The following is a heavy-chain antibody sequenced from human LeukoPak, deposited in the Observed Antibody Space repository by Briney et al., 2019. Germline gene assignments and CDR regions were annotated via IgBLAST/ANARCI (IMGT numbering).Heavy chain of an antibody. CDR1: GFIFSSYT. V-gene: IGHV3-48*03. Sequence: GGSLRLSCAASGFIFSSYTMNWVRQAPGKGLEWVSYISSSGSTIYYADSVKGRFTISRDNAKNSLYLQMNSLRAEDTAVYYCAREGDYAFPFDYWGQGTLVTVSS. CDR2: ISSSGSTI. D-gene: IGHD4-17*01. CDR3: AREGDYAFPFDY. J-gene: IGHJ4*02.